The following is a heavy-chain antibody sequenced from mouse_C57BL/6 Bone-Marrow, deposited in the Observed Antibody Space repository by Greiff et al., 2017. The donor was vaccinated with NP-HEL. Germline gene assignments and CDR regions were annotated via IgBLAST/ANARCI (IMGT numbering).Heavy chain of an antibody. Sequence: ESGPGLVKPSQSLSLTCSVTGYSITSGYYWNWIRQFPGNKLEWMGYISYDGSNNYNPSLKNRISITRDTSKNQFFLKLNSVTTEDTATYYCARVGSQYYFDYWGQGTTLTVSS. J-gene: IGHJ2*01. CDR2: ISYDGSN. CDR1: GYSITSGYY. V-gene: IGHV3-6*01. CDR3: ARVGSQYYFDY.